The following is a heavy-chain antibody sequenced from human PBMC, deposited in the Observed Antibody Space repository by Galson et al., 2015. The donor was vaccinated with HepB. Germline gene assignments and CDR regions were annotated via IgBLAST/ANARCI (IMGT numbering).Heavy chain of an antibody. CDR1: GGSIRSSNW. CDR3: AREPTYDFWSPGTSS. J-gene: IGHJ5*02. D-gene: IGHD3-3*01. V-gene: IGHV4-4*02. CDR2: IYHSGST. Sequence: ETLSLTCAVSGGSIRSSNWWSWVRQPPGKGLEWIGEIYHSGSTNYNPSLKSRVTISVDKSKNQFSLKLSSVTAADTAVYYCAREPTYDFWSPGTSSWGQGTLVTVSS.